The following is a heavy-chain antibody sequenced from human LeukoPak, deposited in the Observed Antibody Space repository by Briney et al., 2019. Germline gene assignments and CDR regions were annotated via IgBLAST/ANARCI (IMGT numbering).Heavy chain of an antibody. Sequence: SETLSLTCTVSGGSISSYYWSWIRQPPGKGLEWIGYIYYSGSTNYNPSLKSRVTISVDTSKNQFSLKLSSVTAADTAVYYCALSLSPGGATRGYYYYMDVWGKGTTVTVSS. D-gene: IGHD1-26*01. CDR2: IYYSGST. CDR3: ALSLSPGGATRGYYYYMDV. CDR1: GGSISSYY. J-gene: IGHJ6*03. V-gene: IGHV4-59*01.